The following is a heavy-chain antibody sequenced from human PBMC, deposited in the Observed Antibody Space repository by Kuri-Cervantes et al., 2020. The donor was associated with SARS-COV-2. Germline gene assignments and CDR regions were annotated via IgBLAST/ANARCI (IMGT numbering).Heavy chain of an antibody. Sequence: GGSLRLSCAASGFTFSSYSMNWVRQAPGKGLEWVSYISSSGSTIYYADSVKGRFTISRDNAKNSLYLQMNSLRAEDTAVHYCSWNSWLHYYDSSGYYPTNDAFDIWGQGTMVTVSS. CDR2: ISSSGSTI. V-gene: IGHV3-48*04. CDR1: GFTFSSYS. CDR3: SWNSWLHYYDSSGYYPTNDAFDI. J-gene: IGHJ3*02. D-gene: IGHD3-22*01.